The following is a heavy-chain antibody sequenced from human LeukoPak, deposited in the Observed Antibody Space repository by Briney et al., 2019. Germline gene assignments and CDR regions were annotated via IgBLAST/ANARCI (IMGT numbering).Heavy chain of an antibody. D-gene: IGHD4-17*01. CDR1: GGSISRYY. Sequence: PSETLSLTCTVSGGSISRYYWSWIRQPPGKGLEWIGYIYHSGSTYYNPSLKSRVTISVDRSKNQFSLKLSSVTAADTAVYYCARESGDDWYFDLWGRGTLVTVSS. V-gene: IGHV4-59*12. CDR2: IYHSGST. CDR3: ARESGDDWYFDL. J-gene: IGHJ2*01.